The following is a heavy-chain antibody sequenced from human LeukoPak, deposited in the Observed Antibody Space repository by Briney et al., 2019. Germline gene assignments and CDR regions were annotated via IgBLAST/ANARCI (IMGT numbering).Heavy chain of an antibody. CDR2: IYYSGST. V-gene: IGHV4-59*01. J-gene: IGHJ4*02. D-gene: IGHD2-15*01. CDR3: ARDPRGCSGGSCYSI. CDR1: GGXISSYY. Sequence: SETLSLTCTVSGGXISSYYCSWIRQPPGKGLEWIGYIYYSGSTNYNPSLKSRVTISVDTSKNQFSLKLSSVTAADTAVYYCARDPRGCSGGSCYSIWGQGTLVTVSS.